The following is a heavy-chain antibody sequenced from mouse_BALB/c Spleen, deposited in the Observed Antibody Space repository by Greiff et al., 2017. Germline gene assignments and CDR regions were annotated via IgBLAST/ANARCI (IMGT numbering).Heavy chain of an antibody. CDR3: TRNYDYDGEYFDY. J-gene: IGHJ2*01. D-gene: IGHD2-4*01. CDR2: INPSNGGT. CDR1: GYTFTSYY. Sequence: QVQLQQPGAELVKPGASVKLSCKASGYTFTSYYMYWVKQRPGQGLEWIGGINPSNGGTNFNEKFKSKATLTVDKSSSTAYMQLSSLTSEDSAVYYCTRNYDYDGEYFDYWGQGTTLTVSS. V-gene: IGHV1S81*02.